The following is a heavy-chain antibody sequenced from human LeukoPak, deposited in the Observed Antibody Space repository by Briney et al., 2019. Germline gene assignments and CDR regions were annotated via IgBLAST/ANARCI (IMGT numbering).Heavy chain of an antibody. CDR1: SGSVRSNYYS. CDR2: LDDSGNT. CDR3: ARRLRIGAAEWFDP. D-gene: IGHD2-15*01. V-gene: IGHV4-39*02. J-gene: IGHJ5*02. Sequence: SETLSLTCSVSSGSVRSNYYSWAWIRPAPGKGLEWVGGLDDSGNTYYNPSLKSRLTMSVDTSKNHFSLNLKSVAAADTSVYYCARRLRIGAAEWFDPWGQGIMVTVSS.